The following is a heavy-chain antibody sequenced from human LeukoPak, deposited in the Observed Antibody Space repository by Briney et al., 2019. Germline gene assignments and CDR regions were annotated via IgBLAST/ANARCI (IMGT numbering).Heavy chain of an antibody. CDR1: GFTFSSYG. D-gene: IGHD2-2*01. CDR2: IWYDGSNK. CDR3: ARDSYYCSSTSCRYSGYDSSFDY. V-gene: IGHV3-33*01. Sequence: GRSLRLSCAAYGFTFSSYGMHWVRQAPGKGLEWVAVIWYDGSNKYYADSVKGRFTISRDNSKNTLYLQMNSLRAEDTAVYYCARDSYYCSSTSCRYSGYDSSFDYWGQGTLVTVSS. J-gene: IGHJ4*02.